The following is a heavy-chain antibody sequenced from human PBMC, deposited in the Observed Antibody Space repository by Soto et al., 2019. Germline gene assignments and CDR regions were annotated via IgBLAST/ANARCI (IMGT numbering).Heavy chain of an antibody. CDR3: AKEDIAAAGYYFDY. CDR2: ISYGGSNK. J-gene: IGHJ4*02. V-gene: IGHV3-30*18. D-gene: IGHD6-13*01. CDR1: GFTFSSYG. Sequence: PGGSLRLSCAASGFTFSSYGMHWVRQAPGKGLEWVAVISYGGSNKYYADSVKGRFTISRDNSKNTLYLQMNSLRAEDTAVYYCAKEDIAAAGYYFDYWGQGTLVTVSS.